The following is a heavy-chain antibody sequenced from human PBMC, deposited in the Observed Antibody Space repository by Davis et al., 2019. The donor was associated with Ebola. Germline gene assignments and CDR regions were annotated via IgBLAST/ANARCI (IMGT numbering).Heavy chain of an antibody. V-gene: IGHV1-8*01. CDR1: RYTFINYD. CDR3: TKRVGSRSGFEN. CDR2: MNPNSGNT. J-gene: IGHJ4*02. Sequence: AASVPVSRQASRYTFINYDINWVRQATGQGLEWMGWMNPNSGNTGFAQKFQGRITMTRNLSMNTAYMELSSLRSDDTAVYYCTKRVGSRSGFENWGQGSLVTVSS. D-gene: IGHD1-26*01.